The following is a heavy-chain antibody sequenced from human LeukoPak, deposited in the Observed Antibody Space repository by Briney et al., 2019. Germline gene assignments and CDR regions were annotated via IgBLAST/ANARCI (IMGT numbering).Heavy chain of an antibody. CDR1: GGSISSSSYY. V-gene: IGHV4-39*07. CDR2: IYYSGST. Sequence: PSETLSLTCTVSGGSISSSSYYWGWIRQPPGKGLEWIGSIYYSGSTYYNPSLKSRVTISVDTSKNQFSLKLSSVTAADTAVYYCARDQAAVSGYPFDYWGQGTLVTVSS. D-gene: IGHD3-22*01. CDR3: ARDQAAVSGYPFDY. J-gene: IGHJ4*02.